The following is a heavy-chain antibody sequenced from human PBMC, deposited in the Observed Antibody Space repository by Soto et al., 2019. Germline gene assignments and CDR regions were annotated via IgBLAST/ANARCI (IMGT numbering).Heavy chain of an antibody. V-gene: IGHV4-59*01. Sequence: PSETLSLTCTVSGGSISSFYWSLIRQSPGKGLEWIGSIYDTGRTNYNPSLESRVTISVDRSKNQFSLKLTSVTAADRAVYYCARDRGGTFHLWAQGTLVTVSS. CDR1: GGSISSFY. CDR2: IYDTGRT. D-gene: IGHD1-26*01. CDR3: ARDRGGTFHL. J-gene: IGHJ1*01.